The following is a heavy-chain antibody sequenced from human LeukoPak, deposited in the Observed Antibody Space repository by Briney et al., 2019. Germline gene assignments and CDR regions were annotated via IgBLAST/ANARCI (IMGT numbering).Heavy chain of an antibody. CDR1: GFTFSNAW. CDR3: SSGWDVRPLDY. D-gene: IGHD6-19*01. V-gene: IGHV3-15*01. J-gene: IGHJ4*02. CDR2: IKSETDGGTT. Sequence: GSLRLSCSASGFTFSNAWMSLVRQAPGKGLEWLGHIKSETDGGTTDYAAPVKGRFTISRDDSKSTLYLQMNGLKSEDTAVYYCSSGWDVRPLDYWGQGTLVTVSS.